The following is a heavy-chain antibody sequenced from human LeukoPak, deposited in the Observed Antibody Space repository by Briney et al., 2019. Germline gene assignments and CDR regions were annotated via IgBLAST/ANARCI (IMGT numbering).Heavy chain of an antibody. J-gene: IGHJ6*02. CDR1: GGSISSYY. V-gene: IGHV4-59*01. CDR3: ARDIGTYYYDSSGNYYYYYGMDV. D-gene: IGHD3-22*01. CDR2: IYYSGST. Sequence: PSETLSLTCTVSGGSISSYYWSWIRQPPGKGLEWIGYIYYSGSTNYNPSLKSRVTISVDTSKNQFSLKLSSVTAADTAVYYCARDIGTYYYDSSGNYYYYYGMDVWGQGTTVAVSS.